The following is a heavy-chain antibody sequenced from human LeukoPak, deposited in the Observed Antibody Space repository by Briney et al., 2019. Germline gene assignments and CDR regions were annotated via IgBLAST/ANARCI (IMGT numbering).Heavy chain of an antibody. Sequence: GGSLRLSCGASGFTFSSYSMNWVRQAPGKGLEWVSSISSSSSYIYYADSMKGRFTISRDNAKNSLYLQMNSLRAEDTAVYYCARVPSDYWGQGTLVTVSS. V-gene: IGHV3-21*01. CDR3: ARVPSDY. J-gene: IGHJ4*02. CDR2: ISSSSSYI. CDR1: GFTFSSYS.